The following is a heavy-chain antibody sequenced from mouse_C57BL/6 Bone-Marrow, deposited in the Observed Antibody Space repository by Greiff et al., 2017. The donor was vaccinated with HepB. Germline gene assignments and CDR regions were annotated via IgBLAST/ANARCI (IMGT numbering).Heavy chain of an antibody. Sequence: EVKVVESGGGLVKPGGSLKLSCAASGFTFSDYGMHWVRQAPEKGLEWVAYISSGSSTIYYADTVKGRFTISRDNAKNTLFLQMTSLRSEDTAMYYCARGPTTGGSSYDWYFDVWGTGTTVTVSS. CDR3: ARGPTTGGSSYDWYFDV. CDR1: GFTFSDYG. J-gene: IGHJ1*03. CDR2: ISSGSSTI. D-gene: IGHD1-1*01. V-gene: IGHV5-17*01.